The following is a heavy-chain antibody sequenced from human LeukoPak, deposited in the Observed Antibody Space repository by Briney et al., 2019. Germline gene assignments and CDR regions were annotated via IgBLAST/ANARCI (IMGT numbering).Heavy chain of an antibody. CDR2: FYYTDKT. D-gene: IGHD1-7*01. J-gene: IGHJ5*02. V-gene: IGHV4-59*02. CDR3: ARLQLNSVELWLDH. Sequence: SETLSLTCTVSGGSVSDYFWSWFRQTRGTGLEWIGSFYYTDKTSYNPSFKSRASLLMDTSRNELSLSLRSVTAADTAIYYCARLQLNSVELWLDHWGLGTQVIVSS. CDR1: GGSVSDYF.